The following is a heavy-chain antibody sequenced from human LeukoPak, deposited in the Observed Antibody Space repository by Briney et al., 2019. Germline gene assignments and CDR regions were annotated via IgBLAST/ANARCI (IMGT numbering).Heavy chain of an antibody. CDR1: GFTFSSCE. J-gene: IGHJ3*02. D-gene: IGHD1-14*01. Sequence: GGSLRLSCAASGFTFSSCEMNWVRQAPGKGLEWVSYISSSGSTIYYADSVKGRFTISRDNAKNSLYLQMNSLRGEDTAVYYCARVRNGGGGAFDIWGQGTKVTVSS. V-gene: IGHV3-48*03. CDR2: ISSSGSTI. CDR3: ARVRNGGGGAFDI.